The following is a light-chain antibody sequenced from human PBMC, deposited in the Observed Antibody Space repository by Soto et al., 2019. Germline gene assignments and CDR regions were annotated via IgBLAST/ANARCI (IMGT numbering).Light chain of an antibody. CDR1: YSDVGLYDY. CDR3: CSYAGTYTYV. J-gene: IGLJ1*01. V-gene: IGLV2-11*01. CDR2: DVT. Sequence: QSALTQPRSVSGSPGQSVTISCTGTYSDVGLYDYLSWYQQHPGKAPKLIISDVTKRPSGVPDRFSGSKSGNTASLTISGLQAKDEADYYCCSYAGTYTYVFGSGTKLTVL.